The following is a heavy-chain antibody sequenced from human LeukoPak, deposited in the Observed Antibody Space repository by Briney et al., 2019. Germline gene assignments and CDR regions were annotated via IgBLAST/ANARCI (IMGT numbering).Heavy chain of an antibody. CDR1: GFTFSTYA. J-gene: IGHJ4*02. D-gene: IGHD4-17*01. V-gene: IGHV3-23*01. Sequence: TGGSLRLSCAASGFTFSTYAMSWVRQAPGKGLDCVSTLSDGGTDAHYADSVKGRFTISRDNSNNTLYLQMNSLRAEDTAVYYCVKALYGDYGRFDYWGQGTLVTVSS. CDR3: VKALYGDYGRFDY. CDR2: LSDGGTDA.